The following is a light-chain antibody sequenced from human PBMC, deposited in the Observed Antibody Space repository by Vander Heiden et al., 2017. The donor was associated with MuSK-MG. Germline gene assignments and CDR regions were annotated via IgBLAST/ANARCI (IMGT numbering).Light chain of an antibody. J-gene: IGKJ1*01. CDR3: QEYKSYSWT. Sequence: IQLTQSPSTLSASVGDSVTITCRASQSISNYVAWYHQKPGKAPKLLISKASILETGVPSRFNGSGSGTEFTLTISSLQPDDFATYYCQEYKSYSWTFGQGTTVEI. V-gene: IGKV1-5*03. CDR1: QSISNY. CDR2: KAS.